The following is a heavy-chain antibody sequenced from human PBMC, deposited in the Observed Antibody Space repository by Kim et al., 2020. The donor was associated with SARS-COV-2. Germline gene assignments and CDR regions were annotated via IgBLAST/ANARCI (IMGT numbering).Heavy chain of an antibody. Sequence: GESLKISCKGSGYSFTSYWISWVRQMPGKGLEWMGRIDPSDSYTNYSPSFQGHVTISADKSISTAYLQWSSLKASDTAMYYCARHGQFFSGLVFGGSGSDYWGQGTLVTVSS. D-gene: IGHD6-19*01. CDR3: ARHGQFFSGLVFGGSGSDY. J-gene: IGHJ4*02. V-gene: IGHV5-10-1*01. CDR1: GYSFTSYW. CDR2: IDPSDSYT.